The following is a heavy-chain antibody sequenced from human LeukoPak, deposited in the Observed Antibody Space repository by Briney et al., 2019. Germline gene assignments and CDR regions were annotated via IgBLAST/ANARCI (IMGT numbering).Heavy chain of an antibody. CDR3: AKGMEWVVVPAALDV. CDR1: GFTFSSYG. V-gene: IGHV3-23*01. J-gene: IGHJ6*02. CDR2: ISGSSSTT. D-gene: IGHD2-2*01. Sequence: PGGSLRPSCAASGFTFSSYGMHWVRQAPGKGLEWVSAISGSSSTTFYADSVKGRFTISRDNSMDTLFLQMNSLRPEDTALYYCAKGMEWVVVPAALDVWGQGTTVSVSS.